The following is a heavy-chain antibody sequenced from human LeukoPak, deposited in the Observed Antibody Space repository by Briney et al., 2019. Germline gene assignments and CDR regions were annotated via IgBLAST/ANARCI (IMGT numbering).Heavy chain of an antibody. J-gene: IGHJ4*02. V-gene: IGHV3-23*01. CDR3: AKDFVVVPGNVNYFNS. Sequence: GGSLRLSCAVSGFTFSNYAMSWVRQAPGKGLEWVSAISGSGDNTYYADSVKGRFTVSRDNSKNTLYVQMKSLRAVDTAIYYCAKDFVVVPGNVNYFNSWGQGTLVTVSS. D-gene: IGHD2-21*02. CDR2: ISGSGDNT. CDR1: GFTFSNYA.